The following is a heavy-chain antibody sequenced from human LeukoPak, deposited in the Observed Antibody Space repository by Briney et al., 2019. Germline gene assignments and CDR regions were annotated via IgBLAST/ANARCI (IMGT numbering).Heavy chain of an antibody. D-gene: IGHD4-17*01. CDR2: IWYDGSNK. V-gene: IGHV3-33*01. Sequence: GGSLRLSCAASGFTFSSYGMHWVRQAPGKGLEWVAVIWYDGSNKYYADSVKGRFTISRDNSKNTLYLQMNSLRAEDTAVYYCARADYGDASDIWGQGTMVTVSS. CDR1: GFTFSSYG. CDR3: ARADYGDASDI. J-gene: IGHJ3*02.